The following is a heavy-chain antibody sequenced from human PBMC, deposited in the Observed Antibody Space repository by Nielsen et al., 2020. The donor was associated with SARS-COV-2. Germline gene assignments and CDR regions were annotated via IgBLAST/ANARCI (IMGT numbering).Heavy chain of an antibody. CDR2: IYSGGST. Sequence: VRQAPGKGLEWVSVIYSGGSTYYADSVKGRFIISRDNAKNSLYLQMNSLGAEDTAVYYCARCAYYYDSSGYPHPTLFDYWGQGTLVTVSS. J-gene: IGHJ4*02. V-gene: IGHV3-53*01. D-gene: IGHD3-22*01. CDR3: ARCAYYYDSSGYPHPTLFDY.